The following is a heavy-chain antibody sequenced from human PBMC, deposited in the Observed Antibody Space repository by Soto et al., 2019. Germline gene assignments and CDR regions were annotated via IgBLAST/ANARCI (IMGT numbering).Heavy chain of an antibody. J-gene: IGHJ6*03. CDR2: ISSSSSYI. V-gene: IGHV3-21*01. CDR1: GFTFSSYS. CDR3: ARAALFCSSTSCYEGVNLQGYYYYYYMDV. D-gene: IGHD2-2*01. Sequence: GGSLRLSCAASGFTFSSYSMNWVRQAPGKGLEWVSSISSSSSYIYYADSVKGRFTISRDNAKNSLYLQMNSLRAEDTAVYYCARAALFCSSTSCYEGVNLQGYYYYYYMDVWGKGTTVTVSS.